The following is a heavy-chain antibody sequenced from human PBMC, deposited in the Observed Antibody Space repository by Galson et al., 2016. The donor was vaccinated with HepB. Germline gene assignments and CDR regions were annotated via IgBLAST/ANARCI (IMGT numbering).Heavy chain of an antibody. CDR2: IYHSGST. D-gene: IGHD3-22*01. Sequence: SETLSLTCAVSGGSISRSTWWSWVRQPPGKGLEWTGEIYHSGSTNYNPSLDSRVTISVDKPKNHISLMLTSLTAADTAIYYCANYYETPGYGAFDLWGQGTMVTVSS. J-gene: IGHJ3*01. V-gene: IGHV4-4*02. CDR3: ANYYETPGYGAFDL. CDR1: GGSISRSTW.